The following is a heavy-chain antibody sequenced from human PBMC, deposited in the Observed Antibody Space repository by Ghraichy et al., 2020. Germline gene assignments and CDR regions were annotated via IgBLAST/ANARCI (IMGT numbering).Heavy chain of an antibody. CDR2: TYYRSKWYN. D-gene: IGHD3-10*01. V-gene: IGHV6-1*01. J-gene: IGHJ6*02. Sequence: SQTLSLTCAISGDSVSSNSAAWNWIRQSPSRGLEWLGRTYYRSKWYNDYAVSVKSRITINPDTSKNQFSLQLNSVTPEDTAVYYCARDSYNARNMVREHPGMDVWGQGTTVTVSS. CDR3: ARDSYNARNMVREHPGMDV. CDR1: GDSVSSNSAA.